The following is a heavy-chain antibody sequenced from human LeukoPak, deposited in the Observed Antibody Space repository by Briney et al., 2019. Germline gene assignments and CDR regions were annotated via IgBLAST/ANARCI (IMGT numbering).Heavy chain of an antibody. V-gene: IGHV1-18*01. CDR1: GGTFSSYA. CDR3: ARVTGYSSSWDSKPRMNWFDP. J-gene: IGHJ5*02. Sequence: ASVKVSCKASGGTFSSYAISWVRQAPGQGLEWMGWISAYNGNTNYAQKLQGRVTMTTDTSTSTAYMELRSLRSDDTAVYYCARVTGYSSSWDSKPRMNWFDPWGQGTLVTVSS. CDR2: ISAYNGNT. D-gene: IGHD6-13*01.